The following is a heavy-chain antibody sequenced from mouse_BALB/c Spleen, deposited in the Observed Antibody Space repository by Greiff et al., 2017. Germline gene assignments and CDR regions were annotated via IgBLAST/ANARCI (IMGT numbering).Heavy chain of an antibody. D-gene: IGHD2-3*01. V-gene: IGHV3-2*02. Sequence: EVQLQESGPGLVKPSQSLSLTCTVTGYSITSDYAWNWIRQFPGNKLEWMGYISYSGSTSYNPSLKSRISITRDTSKNQFFLQLNSVTTEDTATYYCAREGDGYWNYAMDYWGQGTSVTVSS. CDR2: ISYSGST. CDR1: GYSITSDYA. CDR3: AREGDGYWNYAMDY. J-gene: IGHJ4*01.